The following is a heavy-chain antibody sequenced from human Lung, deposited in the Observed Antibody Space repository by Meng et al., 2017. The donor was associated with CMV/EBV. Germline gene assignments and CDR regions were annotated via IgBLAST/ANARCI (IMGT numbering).Heavy chain of an antibody. Sequence: QALWKRAAPVRVQPSWPAPLSSVVAGSSSGSSNCWRWIRQPPGKGLEWIGEIYHSGSTNYNPSLKSRVTISVDASKNQFSLRLSSVTAADTAVYYCARVGAYCGGDCYHPRWGQGTLVTVSS. V-gene: IGHV4-4*02. D-gene: IGHD2-21*02. CDR3: ARVGAYCGGDCYHPR. CDR2: IYHSGST. CDR1: GSSSGSSNC. J-gene: IGHJ4*02.